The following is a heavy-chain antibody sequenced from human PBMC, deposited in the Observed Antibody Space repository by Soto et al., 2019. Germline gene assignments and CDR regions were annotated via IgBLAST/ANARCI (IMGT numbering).Heavy chain of an antibody. J-gene: IGHJ6*02. CDR2: INPNSGGT. Sequence: ASVKVPDKASVYTFTGYYMHWLQRAPRQGLEWIGWINPNSGGTNYAQKFQGGVTMTRDTSMSTAYMELSRLRSDDTAVYYCARDPVAGTGGHSYYYYGMDVWGQGTTVTVSS. CDR3: ARDPVAGTGGHSYYYYGMDV. D-gene: IGHD6-19*01. V-gene: IGHV1-2*02. CDR1: VYTFTGYY.